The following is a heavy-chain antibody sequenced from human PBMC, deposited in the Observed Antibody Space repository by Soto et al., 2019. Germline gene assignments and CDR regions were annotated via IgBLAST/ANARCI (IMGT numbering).Heavy chain of an antibody. V-gene: IGHV1-69*01. D-gene: IGHD6-19*01. CDR1: GGTFSSFP. J-gene: IGHJ4*02. Sequence: QVQLVQSGAEVKKPGSSVKVSCKASGGTFSSFPIAWVRQAPGQGREWVGGILPIFGTTKYAQNFRDRVTIYADESTSTAYMELSSLRFEDTAVYYCAMIEYSSGSDYWGQGTLVTVFS. CDR2: ILPIFGTT. CDR3: AMIEYSSGSDY.